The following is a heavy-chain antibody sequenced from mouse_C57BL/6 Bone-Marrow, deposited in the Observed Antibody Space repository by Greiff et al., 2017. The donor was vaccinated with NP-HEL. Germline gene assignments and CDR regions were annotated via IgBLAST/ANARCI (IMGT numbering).Heavy chain of an antibody. CDR2: INPNYGTT. CDR3: ARHYYYGSSHAY. CDR1: GYSFTDYN. J-gene: IGHJ3*01. D-gene: IGHD1-1*01. V-gene: IGHV1-39*01. Sequence: VQLKQSGPELVKPGASVKLSCKASGYSFTDYNMNWVKQSNGKSLEWIGVINPNYGTTSYNQKFKGKATLTVDQSASTAYMQLNSLTSEDSAVYYCARHYYYGSSHAYWGQGTLVTVSA.